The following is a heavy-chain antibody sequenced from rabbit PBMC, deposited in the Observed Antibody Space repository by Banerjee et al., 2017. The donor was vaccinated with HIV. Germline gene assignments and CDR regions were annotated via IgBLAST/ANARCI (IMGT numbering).Heavy chain of an antibody. CDR3: ARGINGYYSL. CDR1: GFDFSGGR. V-gene: IGHV1S47*01. CDR2: IYPGNGTT. J-gene: IGHJ4*01. Sequence: QQQLEETGGGLVQPGGSLTLSCKASGFDFSGGRMSWVRQAPGKGPEWIAYIYPGNGTTDYASWVNGRFTISSDNAQNTVFLQMTSLTAADTATYFCARGINGYYSLWGPGTLVTVS. D-gene: IGHD1-1*01.